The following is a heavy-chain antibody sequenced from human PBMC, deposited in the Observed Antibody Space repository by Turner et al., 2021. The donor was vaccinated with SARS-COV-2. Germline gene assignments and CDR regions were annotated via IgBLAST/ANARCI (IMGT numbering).Heavy chain of an antibody. CDR2: ISPNSGGT. J-gene: IGHJ3*02. CDR1: GYTFTDYY. Sequence: QLQLVQSGAALKKPGASVKFSCTTSGYTFTDYYIHWVRQAPGQGLEWIGWISPNSGGTHYARKFKGWVTMTRDTSVSVVYWELSRLKSDDTAVYYCARVAFDISPDAFDIWGQGTMVTVSS. V-gene: IGHV1-2*04. D-gene: IGHD3-22*01. CDR3: ARVAFDISPDAFDI.